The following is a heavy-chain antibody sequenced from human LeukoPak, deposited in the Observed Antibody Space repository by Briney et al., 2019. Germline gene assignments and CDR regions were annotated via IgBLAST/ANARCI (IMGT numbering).Heavy chain of an antibody. V-gene: IGHV4-4*07. CDR3: ARDTTVASGMQF. D-gene: IGHD6-19*01. J-gene: IGHJ1*01. CDR1: GGSISTYS. Sequence: PSETLSLTCTLSGGSISTYSSTWVRHSPGKGLEWIGSVVTTTTNYSPALRSRVAISVHTSKNRFCLRLESVTTADTAVYYCARDTTVASGMQFWGEGALVTVSS. CDR2: VVTTTT.